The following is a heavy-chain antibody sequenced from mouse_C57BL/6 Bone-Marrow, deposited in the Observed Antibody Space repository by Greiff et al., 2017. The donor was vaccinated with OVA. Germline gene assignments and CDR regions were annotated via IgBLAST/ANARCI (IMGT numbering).Heavy chain of an antibody. CDR3: ASLDDGYAMDY. CDR1: GYSFTGYY. V-gene: IGHV1-43*01. J-gene: IGHJ4*01. Sequence: VQLKESGPELVKPGASVKISCKASGYSFTGYYMHWVKQSSEKSLEWIGEINPSTGGTSYNQKFKGKATLTVDKSSSTAYMQLKSLTSEDSAVYYCASLDDGYAMDYWGQGTSVTVSS. D-gene: IGHD2-12*01. CDR2: INPSTGGT.